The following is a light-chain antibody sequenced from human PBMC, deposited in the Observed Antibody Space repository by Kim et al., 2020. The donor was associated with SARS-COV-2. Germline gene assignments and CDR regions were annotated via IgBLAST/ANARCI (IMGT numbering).Light chain of an antibody. CDR3: QQYNSYPYT. CDR1: QGIANS. J-gene: IGKJ2*01. Sequence: SASVGDRITITCRASQGIANSLVWLQQKPGKAPKSLIYAASNLQSGVPSRFSGSGFGADYTLTINNLQPEDFATYYCQQYNSYPYTFGQGTKLEIK. CDR2: AAS. V-gene: IGKV1-16*01.